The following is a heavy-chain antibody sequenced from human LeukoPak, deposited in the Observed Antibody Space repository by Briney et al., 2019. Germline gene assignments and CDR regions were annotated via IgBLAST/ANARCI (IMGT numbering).Heavy chain of an antibody. CDR3: AKVSPTILYDSRGWFDP. D-gene: IGHD3-3*01. V-gene: IGHV3-9*01. Sequence: PGGSLRLSCVASGFTFDDYAMHWGRQAPGNGLEWVAGINWNSVSAVYADSLKGRLTISRDNAKNSLYLQMNSLRAEDTAIYYCAKVSPTILYDSRGWFDPWGQGTLVTVSS. CDR2: INWNSVSA. CDR1: GFTFDDYA. J-gene: IGHJ5*02.